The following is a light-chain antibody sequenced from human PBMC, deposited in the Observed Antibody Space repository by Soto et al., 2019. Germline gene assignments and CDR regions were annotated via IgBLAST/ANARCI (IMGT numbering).Light chain of an antibody. CDR2: DDN. J-gene: IGLJ2*01. Sequence: QSVLTQPASVSGSPGQSITISCTGTSSDVGGYNYVSWYQQHPGKAPKLMIYDDNNRPSGVSNRFSGSKSGNTASLTISGLQAEDEADYYCSSYTGSSTYVVFGGGTKLTVL. V-gene: IGLV2-14*01. CDR3: SSYTGSSTYVV. CDR1: SSDVGGYNY.